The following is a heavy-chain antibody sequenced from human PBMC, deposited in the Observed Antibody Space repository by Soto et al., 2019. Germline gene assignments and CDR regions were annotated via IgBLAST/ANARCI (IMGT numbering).Heavy chain of an antibody. Sequence: SETLSLTCTVSGGSISSGGHYWSWIRQHPGKGLEWIGYIYYSGSTYYNPSLKSRVTISVDTSKNQFSLKLSSVTAADTAVYYCASADLDGLSGYRDYRDVHSFPGRGTSVLGSAGM. D-gene: IGHD2-8*01. J-gene: IGHJ6*01. CDR1: GGSISSGGHY. CDR3: ASADLDGLSGYRDYRDVHSFPGRGTSVLGSAGM. V-gene: IGHV4-31*03. CDR2: IYYSGST.